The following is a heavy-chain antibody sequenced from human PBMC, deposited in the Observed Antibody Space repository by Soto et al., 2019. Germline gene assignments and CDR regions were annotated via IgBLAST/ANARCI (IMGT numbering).Heavy chain of an antibody. CDR3: AIGHWLGI. J-gene: IGHJ4*01. Sequence: PGGSLRLSCAASGLTFSSYAMSWVRQAPGKGLEWVSAISGSGGRTYYADSVKGRFTISRDNSKNTLYLQMNALRADDTAVYYCAIGHWLGIWGHGTLVTVSS. CDR1: GLTFSSYA. V-gene: IGHV3-23*01. D-gene: IGHD6-19*01. CDR2: ISGSGGRT.